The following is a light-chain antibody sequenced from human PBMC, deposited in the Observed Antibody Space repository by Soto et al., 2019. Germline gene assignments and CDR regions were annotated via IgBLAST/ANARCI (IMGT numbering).Light chain of an antibody. V-gene: IGLV2-23*01. CDR1: SSDVGSYNL. Sequence: QSALTQPASVSGSPGQSITISCTGTSSDVGSYNLVSWYQQHPGKAAKLMIYGGTKRPSGISDRFSGSKSGNTASLTISGLQAEDEADYFCCSYAGSTTFYVFGTGTKLTVL. J-gene: IGLJ1*01. CDR2: GGT. CDR3: CSYAGSTTFYV.